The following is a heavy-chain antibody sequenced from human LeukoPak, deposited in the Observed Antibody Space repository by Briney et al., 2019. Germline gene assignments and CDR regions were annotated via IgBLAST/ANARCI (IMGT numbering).Heavy chain of an antibody. CDR3: TKIGSHWSFEL. J-gene: IGHJ2*01. CDR2: ISGGVST. CDR1: GFTLSSSA. V-gene: IGHV3-23*01. Sequence: GGSLRLSCAASGFTLSSSALSWVRQAPGKGPEWVSSISGGVSTYYADSVKGRFTISRDSSENTLYLQMDSLRADDTAIYYCTKIGSHWSFELWGSGTLVTVSS.